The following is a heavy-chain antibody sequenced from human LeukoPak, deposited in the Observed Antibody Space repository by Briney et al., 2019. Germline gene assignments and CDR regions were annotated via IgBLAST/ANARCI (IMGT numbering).Heavy chain of an antibody. CDR3: AKGNYFDP. J-gene: IGHJ5*02. CDR1: GGSFSGYY. V-gene: IGHV4-59*01. CDR2: IYYSGST. Sequence: SETLSLTCAVYGGSFSGYYWNWIRQPPGKGLEWIGYIYYSGSTNYNPSLKSRVTISVDTSKNQFSLKLSSVTAADTAVYFCAKGNYFDPWGQGTLVTVSS.